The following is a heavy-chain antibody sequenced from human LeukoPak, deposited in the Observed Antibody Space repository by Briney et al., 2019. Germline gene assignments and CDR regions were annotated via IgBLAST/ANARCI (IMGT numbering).Heavy chain of an antibody. CDR3: AREEDYGSGSYRDFRWFDP. J-gene: IGHJ5*02. CDR1: GGSFSGYY. V-gene: IGHV4-34*01. CDR2: INHSGST. Sequence: SETLSLTCAVYGGSFSGYYWSWLRQPPGKGLEWIGEINHSGSTNYNPSLKRRVNISVDTSKNQFSLKLSSVTAADTAVYYCAREEDYGSGSYRDFRWFDPWGQGTLVTVSS. D-gene: IGHD3-10*01.